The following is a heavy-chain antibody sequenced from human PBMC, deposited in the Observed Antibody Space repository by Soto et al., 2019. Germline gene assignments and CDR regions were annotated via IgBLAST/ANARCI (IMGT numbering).Heavy chain of an antibody. V-gene: IGHV4-34*01. Sequence: PSETLSLTCAVYGGSFSGYYWSWIRQPPGTGLEWIGEINHSGSTNYNPSLKSRVTISVDTSKNQFSLNPISVTAADTAVYYCALYLPGAGGVGYWGQGTLVTVSS. CDR2: INHSGST. CDR1: GGSFSGYY. D-gene: IGHD6-19*01. CDR3: ALYLPGAGGVGY. J-gene: IGHJ4*02.